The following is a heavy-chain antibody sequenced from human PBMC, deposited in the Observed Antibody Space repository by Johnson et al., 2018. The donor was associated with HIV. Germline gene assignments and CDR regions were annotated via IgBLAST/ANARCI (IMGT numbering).Heavy chain of an antibody. D-gene: IGHD3-3*01. V-gene: IGHV3-11*01. CDR3: AKVLYDFWSGYYGAFDI. CDR2: ISSSGSTL. Sequence: QVQLVESGGGLVKPGGSLRLSCAASGFTFSDYYMSWIRQAPGKGLEWVSYISSSGSTLYYADSVKGRFTISRDNAKNSLYLQMNSLRAEDTAVYYCAKVLYDFWSGYYGAFDIWGQGTMVTVSS. J-gene: IGHJ3*02. CDR1: GFTFSDYY.